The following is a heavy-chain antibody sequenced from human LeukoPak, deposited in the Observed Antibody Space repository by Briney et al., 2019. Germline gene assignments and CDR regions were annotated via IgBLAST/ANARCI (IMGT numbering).Heavy chain of an antibody. CDR1: GGSISSGDYY. CDR3: ARTSDSNWFDP. J-gene: IGHJ5*02. V-gene: IGHV4-30-4*01. Sequence: SSETLSLTCTVSGGSISSGDYYWSWIRQPPGTGLEWIGYIYYSGSTYYNPSLKSRVTISVDTSKNQFSLKLSSVTAADTAVYYCARTSDSNWFDPWGQGTLVTVSS. CDR2: IYYSGST. D-gene: IGHD2-21*02.